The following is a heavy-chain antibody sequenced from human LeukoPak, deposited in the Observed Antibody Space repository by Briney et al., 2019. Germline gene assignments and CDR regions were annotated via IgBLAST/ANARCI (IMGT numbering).Heavy chain of an antibody. Sequence: SETLSLTCTVSGGSFSSYYWSWIRQPPGKGLEWIGHIYYSGSTNYNPSLKSRVTISLDTSKNQFSLKLSSVTAADTAVYYCARQDYYYYGMDVWGQGTTVTVSS. CDR2: IYYSGST. CDR3: ARQDYYYYGMDV. J-gene: IGHJ6*02. V-gene: IGHV4-59*01. CDR1: GGSFSSYY.